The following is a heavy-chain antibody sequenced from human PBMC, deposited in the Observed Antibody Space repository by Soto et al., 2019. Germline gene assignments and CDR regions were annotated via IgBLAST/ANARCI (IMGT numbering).Heavy chain of an antibody. J-gene: IGHJ4*02. V-gene: IGHV1-46*01. Sequence: ASVKVSCKASGYTLTSYYMRWVRQAPGQGLEWMGIINPSGGSTSYAQKFQGRVTMTRDTSTSTVYMELSSLRSEDTAVYYCARELSDTDNDYWGQATLVTVSS. D-gene: IGHD5-18*01. CDR1: GYTLTSYY. CDR3: ARELSDTDNDY. CDR2: INPSGGST.